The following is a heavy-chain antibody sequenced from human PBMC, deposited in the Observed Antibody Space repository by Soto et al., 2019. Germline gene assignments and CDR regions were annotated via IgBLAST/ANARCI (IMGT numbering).Heavy chain of an antibody. CDR2: IIPIFGTA. CDR3: ARGTPHEQQLVLDYYYGMDV. J-gene: IGHJ6*02. D-gene: IGHD6-13*01. CDR1: GGTFSSYA. Sequence: ASVKVSCKASGGTFSSYAISWVRQAPGQGLEWMGGIIPIFGTANYAQKFQGRVTITADESTSTAYMELSSLRSEDTAVYYCARGTPHEQQLVLDYYYGMDVWGQGTTVTVSS. V-gene: IGHV1-69*13.